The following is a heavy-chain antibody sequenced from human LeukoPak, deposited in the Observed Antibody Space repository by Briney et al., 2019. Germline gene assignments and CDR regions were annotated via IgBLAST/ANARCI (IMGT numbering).Heavy chain of an antibody. CDR2: ITTNGRST. J-gene: IGHJ4*02. Sequence: GGSLRLSCSASGFTFSTSAMHWVRQAPGKGPQFVSAITTNGRSTYYADSVKGRFTISRDNSKSTLDLQMSSLRAEDTAVYYCVSDLTWGQGTLVTVPS. D-gene: IGHD4/OR15-4a*01. CDR1: GFTFSTSA. CDR3: VSDLT. V-gene: IGHV3-64D*06.